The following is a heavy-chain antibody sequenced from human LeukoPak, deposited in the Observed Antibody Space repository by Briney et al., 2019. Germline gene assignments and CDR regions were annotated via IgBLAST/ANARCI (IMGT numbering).Heavy chain of an antibody. CDR2: INHSGST. CDR3: ARWLPGWTKKYYFDY. V-gene: IGHV4-34*01. J-gene: IGHJ4*02. CDR1: GGSFSGYY. Sequence: PSETLSLTCAVYGGSFSGYYWSWIRQPPGKGLEWIGEINHSGSTNYNPSLKSRVTISVDTSKNQFSLKLSSVTAADTAVYYCARWLPGWTKKYYFDYWGQGTLVTVSS. D-gene: IGHD6-19*01.